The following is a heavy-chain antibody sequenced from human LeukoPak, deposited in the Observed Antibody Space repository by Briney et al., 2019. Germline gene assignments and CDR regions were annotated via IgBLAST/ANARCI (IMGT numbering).Heavy chain of an antibody. V-gene: IGHV4-4*02. CDR2: IYHSGST. CDR1: GGSISSSNW. D-gene: IGHD3-10*01. CDR3: ARDAGSYYKTGFDP. J-gene: IGHJ5*02. Sequence: SETLSLTRAVSGGSISSSNWWSWVRQPPGKGLEWIGEIYHSGSTNYNPSLKSRVTISVDKSKNQFSLKLSSVTAADTAVYYCARDAGSYYKTGFDPWGQGTLVTVSS.